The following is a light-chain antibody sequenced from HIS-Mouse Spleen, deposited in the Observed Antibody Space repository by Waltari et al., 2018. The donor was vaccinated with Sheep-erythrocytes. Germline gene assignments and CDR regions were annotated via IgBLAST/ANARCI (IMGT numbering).Light chain of an antibody. J-gene: IGLJ1*01. V-gene: IGLV2-11*01. CDR3: CSYAGSYNHV. CDR1: SRDVGGYNY. Sequence: QSALTQPASVSGSPGQSITISCPGTSRDVGGYNYVSWYQQHPGKAPKLMIYDVSKRPSGVPDRFSGSKSGNTASLTISGLQAEDEADYYCCSYAGSYNHVFATGTKVTVL. CDR2: DVS.